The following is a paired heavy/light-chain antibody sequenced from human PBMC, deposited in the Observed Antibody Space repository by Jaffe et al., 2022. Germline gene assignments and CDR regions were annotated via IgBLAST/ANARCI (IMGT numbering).Light chain of an antibody. CDR1: QSVSSY. CDR3: QQRSNLLT. Sequence: EIVLTQSPATLSLSPGERATLSCRASQSVSSYLAWYQQKPGQAPRLLIYDASNRATGIPARFSGSGSGTDFTLTISSLEPEDFAVYYCQQRSNLLTFGGGTKVEIK. J-gene: IGKJ4*01. V-gene: IGKV3-11*01. CDR2: DAS.
Heavy chain of an antibody. Sequence: QVQLVQSGAEVKKPGSSVKVSCKASGGTFSSYAISWVRQAPGQGLEWMGGIIPIFGTANYAQKFQGRVTITADESTSTAYMELSSLRSEDTAVYYCARDFWDYGDYPLSDSGYYMDVWGKGTTVTVSS. D-gene: IGHD4-17*01. CDR3: ARDFWDYGDYPLSDSGYYMDV. J-gene: IGHJ6*03. CDR1: GGTFSSYA. V-gene: IGHV1-69*01. CDR2: IIPIFGTA.